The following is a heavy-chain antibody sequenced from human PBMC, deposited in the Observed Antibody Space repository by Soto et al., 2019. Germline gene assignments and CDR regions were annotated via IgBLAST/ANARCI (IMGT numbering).Heavy chain of an antibody. J-gene: IGHJ4*02. CDR2: IDSGGTSI. CDR1: GFTFRSYS. CDR3: ARQTWDDYASKLDY. D-gene: IGHD3-16*01. V-gene: IGHV3-48*02. Sequence: EVQLLESGGGLVQPGGSLRLSCAASGFTFRSYSMNWVRQAPGKGLEWVSYIDSGGTSIYYADSVKGRFTVSRDNAKNSLYLQMSSLRDEDTAVYYCARQTWDDYASKLDYWGQGTLITVSS.